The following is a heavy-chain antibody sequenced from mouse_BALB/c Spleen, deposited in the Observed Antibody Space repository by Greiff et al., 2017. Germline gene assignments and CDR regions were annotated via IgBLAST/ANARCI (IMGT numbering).Heavy chain of an antibody. D-gene: IGHD2-1*01. CDR2: IYPGNSDT. V-gene: IGHV1-5*01. Sequence: EVKLVESGTVLARPGASVKMSCKASGYTFTSYWMHWVKQRPGQGLEWIGAIYPGNSDTSYNQKFKGKAKLTAVTSTSTAYMELSSLTNEDSAVYYCTREDGNYVNYYAMDYWGQGTSVTVSS. J-gene: IGHJ4*01. CDR3: TREDGNYVNYYAMDY. CDR1: GYTFTSYW.